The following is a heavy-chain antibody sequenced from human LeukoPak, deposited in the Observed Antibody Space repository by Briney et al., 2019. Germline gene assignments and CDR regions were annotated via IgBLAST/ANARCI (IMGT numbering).Heavy chain of an antibody. CDR2: ISSSGSTI. D-gene: IGHD3-10*01. CDR3: ARDGFGGDGLHY. CDR1: GFTFSSYE. V-gene: IGHV3-48*03. J-gene: IGHJ4*02. Sequence: GGSLRLSCAASGFTFSSYEMNWVRQAPGKGLEWVSYISSSGSTIYYADSVKGRFTISRDNAKNSLHLQMNSLRAEDTAVYYCARDGFGGDGLHYWGQGTLVTVSS.